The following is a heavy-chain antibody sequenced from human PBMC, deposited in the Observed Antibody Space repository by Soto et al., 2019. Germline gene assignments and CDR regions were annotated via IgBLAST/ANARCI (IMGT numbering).Heavy chain of an antibody. CDR1: GGSVSSGSYY. J-gene: IGHJ5*02. D-gene: IGHD3-22*01. Sequence: SETLSLTCTVSGGSVSSGSYYWSWIRQPPGKGLEWIGYIYYSGSTNYNPSLKSRVTISVDTSKNQFSLKLSSVTAADTAVYYCARRSGYHSWFDPWGQGTLVTVSS. CDR3: ARRSGYHSWFDP. V-gene: IGHV4-61*01. CDR2: IYYSGST.